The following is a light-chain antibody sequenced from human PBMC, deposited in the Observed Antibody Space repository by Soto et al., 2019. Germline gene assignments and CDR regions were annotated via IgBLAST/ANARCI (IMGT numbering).Light chain of an antibody. CDR3: LQCGASWT. CDR2: GAS. V-gene: IGKV3-20*01. CDR1: QSVSSSY. Sequence: EIVLTQSPCTLSLSPGERATLSCRASQSVSSSYLAWYQQKSGQAPRLLIYGASSRATGIPDRFSGSGSGTDFTLTVSRLEPEDFAVYYCLQCGASWTFGQGTKVDIK. J-gene: IGKJ1*01.